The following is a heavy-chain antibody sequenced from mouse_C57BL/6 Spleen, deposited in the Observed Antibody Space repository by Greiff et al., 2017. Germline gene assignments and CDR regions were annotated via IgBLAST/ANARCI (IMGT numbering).Heavy chain of an antibody. CDR2: ILPGSGST. CDR1: GYTFTGYW. J-gene: IGHJ4*01. CDR3: ARRRYYDCAYYYAMDY. D-gene: IGHD2-4*01. V-gene: IGHV1-9*01. Sequence: VQLQQSGAELMKPGASVKLSCKATGYTFTGYWIEWVKQRPGHGLEWIGEILPGSGSTNYNEKFKGKATFTADTSSNTAYMQLNSLTTEDSAIYYCARRRYYDCAYYYAMDYWGQGTSVTVSS.